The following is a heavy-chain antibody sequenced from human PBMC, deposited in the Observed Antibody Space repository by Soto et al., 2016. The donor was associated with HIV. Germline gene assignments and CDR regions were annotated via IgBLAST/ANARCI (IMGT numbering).Heavy chain of an antibody. CDR1: GYSVHSGYY. CDR2: VFHTGTT. J-gene: IGHJ5*02. D-gene: IGHD6-13*01. V-gene: IGHV4-38-2*02. Sequence: QVRLQESGPGLVKPSETLSLTCTVSGYSVHSGYYWAWIRQPPGKGLEWIGSVFHTGTTYYNPSLSSRVTMSVDASKKQFFLNLKSVTAADTAVYFCARDPKPPIASAKISWFDPWGQGTLVTVSS. CDR3: ARDPKPPIASAKISWFDP.